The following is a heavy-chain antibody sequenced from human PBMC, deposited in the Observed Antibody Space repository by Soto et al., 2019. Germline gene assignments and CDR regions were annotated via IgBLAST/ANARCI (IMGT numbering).Heavy chain of an antibody. Sequence: GGSLRLSCAASGFTVSSNYMSWVRQAPGKGLEWVSVIYSGGSTYYADSVKGRFTISRDNSKNTLYLQMNSLRAEDTAVYYCARGYYDSSGYYYYDAFDIWGQGTMVTVSS. D-gene: IGHD3-22*01. CDR3: ARGYYDSSGYYYYDAFDI. CDR1: GFTVSSNY. J-gene: IGHJ3*02. CDR2: IYSGGST. V-gene: IGHV3-53*01.